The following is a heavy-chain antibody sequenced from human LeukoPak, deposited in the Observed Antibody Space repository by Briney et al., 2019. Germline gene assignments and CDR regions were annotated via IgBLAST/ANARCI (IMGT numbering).Heavy chain of an antibody. CDR3: ARGRVAARLDY. V-gene: IGHV4-34*01. CDR1: GGSFSGYY. J-gene: IGHJ4*02. D-gene: IGHD6-6*01. Sequence: SETLSLTCAVYGGSFSGYYWSWSRQPPGKGLEWIGEINHSGSTNYNPSLKSRVTISVDASKNQFSLKLSSVTAADTAVYYCARGRVAARLDYWGQGTLVTVSS. CDR2: INHSGST.